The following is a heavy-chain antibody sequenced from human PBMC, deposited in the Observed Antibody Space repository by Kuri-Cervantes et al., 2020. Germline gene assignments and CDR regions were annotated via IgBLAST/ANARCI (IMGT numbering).Heavy chain of an antibody. V-gene: IGHV2-70*12. CDR1: GFSLSTSGVG. J-gene: IGHJ4*02. D-gene: IGHD3-22*01. Sequence: SGPTLVKPTQTLTLTCTFSGFSLSTSGVGVGWIRQPPGKALEWLALIDWDDDKYYSTSLKARLTISKDTSKNQVVLTMTNMDPVDTATYYCARSYDSSGYYYYFDYWGQGTLVTVSS. CDR2: IDWDDDK. CDR3: ARSYDSSGYYYYFDY.